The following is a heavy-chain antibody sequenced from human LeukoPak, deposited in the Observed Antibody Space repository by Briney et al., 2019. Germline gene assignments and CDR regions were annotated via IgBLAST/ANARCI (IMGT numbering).Heavy chain of an antibody. V-gene: IGHV4-30-4*01. Sequence: SQTLSLTCTVSGGSISSGDYYWSWIRQPPGKGLEWIGYIYYSGSTYYNPSLKSRVTISVDTSKNQFSLKLSSLTAADTAVYYCARASDGSSGYYGLLDYWGQGTLVTVSS. CDR2: IYYSGST. J-gene: IGHJ4*02. CDR1: GGSISSGDYY. D-gene: IGHD3-22*01. CDR3: ARASDGSSGYYGLLDY.